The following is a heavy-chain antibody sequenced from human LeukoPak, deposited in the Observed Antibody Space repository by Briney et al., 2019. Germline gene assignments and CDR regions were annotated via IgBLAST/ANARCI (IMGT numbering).Heavy chain of an antibody. CDR2: FSYSGST. CDR1: GASISTDY. D-gene: IGHD3-22*01. Sequence: SETLSLTCTVSGASISTDYCTWIRQPPGKGLEWIGYFSYSGSTNYNPSLKSRVTISVDKSKNQFSLKLSSVTAADTAVYYCARHLYYATSGSGFDYWGQGTLVTVSS. V-gene: IGHV4-59*01. CDR3: ARHLYYATSGSGFDY. J-gene: IGHJ4*02.